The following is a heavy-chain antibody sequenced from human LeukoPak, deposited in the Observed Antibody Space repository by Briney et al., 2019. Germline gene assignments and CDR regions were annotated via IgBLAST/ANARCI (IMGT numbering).Heavy chain of an antibody. V-gene: IGHV1-69*04. CDR3: ARALAVAGTSEDY. Sequence: ASVKVSCKASGYTFTNYDISWVRQAPGQGLEWMGRIIPILGIANYAQKFQGRVTITADKSTSTAYMELSSLRSEDTAVYYCARALAVAGTSEDYWGQGTLVTVSS. J-gene: IGHJ4*02. CDR1: GYTFTNYD. CDR2: IIPILGIA. D-gene: IGHD6-19*01.